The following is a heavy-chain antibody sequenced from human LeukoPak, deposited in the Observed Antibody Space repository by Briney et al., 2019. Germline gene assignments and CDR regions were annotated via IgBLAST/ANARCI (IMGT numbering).Heavy chain of an antibody. CDR1: GFSFSTYG. D-gene: IGHD1-26*01. Sequence: GGSLRLSCAASGFSFSTYGMHWVRQAPGKGLEWVTVISYDGSDKYYADSVKGRFTIPRDNSRNTLYLQMNSLRVEDTAVYYCAKGVGTFTLDYWGRGTLVTVSS. V-gene: IGHV3-30*18. CDR3: AKGVGTFTLDY. CDR2: ISYDGSDK. J-gene: IGHJ4*02.